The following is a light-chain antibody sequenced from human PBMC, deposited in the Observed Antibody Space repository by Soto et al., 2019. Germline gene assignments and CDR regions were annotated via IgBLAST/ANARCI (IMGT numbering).Light chain of an antibody. CDR2: GAS. CDR3: QQYGSSSLVT. V-gene: IGKV3-20*01. Sequence: EIVLTQSPGTLSLSPGERATLSRRASQSVSSSYLAWYQQKPGQAPRLLIYGASSRATGIPDRFSGSGSGTDFTLTISRLEPEDFAVYYCQQYGSSSLVTFGPGTKVDIK. J-gene: IGKJ3*01. CDR1: QSVSSSY.